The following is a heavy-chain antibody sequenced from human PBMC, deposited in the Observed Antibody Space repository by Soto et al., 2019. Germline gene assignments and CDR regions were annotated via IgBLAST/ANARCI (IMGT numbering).Heavy chain of an antibody. CDR2: ISYDGSNK. V-gene: IGHV3-30*18. D-gene: IGHD6-25*01. J-gene: IGHJ6*02. Sequence: GGSLRLSCAASGFTFSSYGMHWVRQAPGKGLEWVAVISYDGSNKYYADSVKGRFTISRDNSKNTLYLQMNSLRAEDTAVYYCAKVWEIAAPDYYYYYGMDVWGQGTTVTVSS. CDR1: GFTFSSYG. CDR3: AKVWEIAAPDYYYYYGMDV.